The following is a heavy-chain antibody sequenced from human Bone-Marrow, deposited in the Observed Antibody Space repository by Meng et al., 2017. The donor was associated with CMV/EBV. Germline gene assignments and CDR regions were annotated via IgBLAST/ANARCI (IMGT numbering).Heavy chain of an antibody. J-gene: IGHJ4*02. CDR3: ARETAQWLGLKNQQLDY. D-gene: IGHD6-19*01. Sequence: GGSLRLSCAASGFTFSSYGMHWVRQAPGKGLEWVAFIRYDGSNKYYADSVKGRFTISRDNSKNTLYLQMNSLRAEDTAVYYCARETAQWLGLKNQQLDYWGQGTRVTVYS. CDR2: IRYDGSNK. V-gene: IGHV3-30*02. CDR1: GFTFSSYG.